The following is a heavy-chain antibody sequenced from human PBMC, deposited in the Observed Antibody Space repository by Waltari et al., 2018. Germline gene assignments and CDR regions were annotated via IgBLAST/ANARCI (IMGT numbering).Heavy chain of an antibody. CDR1: GFTLSSYD. Sequence: VQLVESGGGVVQPGRSLRLSCAATGFTLSSYDMQWARQAPGKGLELVAVISYDGSNKYYADSVKGRFTISRDNSKNTLYLQMNSLRAEDTAVYYCARDLDYYYGMDVWGQGTTVTVSS. J-gene: IGHJ6*02. CDR3: ARDLDYYYGMDV. CDR2: ISYDGSNK. V-gene: IGHV3-30-3*01.